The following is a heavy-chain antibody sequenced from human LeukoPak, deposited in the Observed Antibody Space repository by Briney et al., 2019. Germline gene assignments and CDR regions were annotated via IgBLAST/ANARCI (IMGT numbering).Heavy chain of an antibody. CDR3: ALAPNSNWFDF. CDR2: IHYSGSS. CDR1: GDSTSNFY. J-gene: IGHJ5*01. Sequence: RASETLSLTCTVSGDSTSNFYWTWIRQSPGKGLEWIGNIHYSGSSVCNPSLKSRGTISIDTSRRQFFLKLNSVTAADTAVYFCALAPNSNWFDFWGPGTLVTVSS. V-gene: IGHV4-59*03. D-gene: IGHD2-8*01.